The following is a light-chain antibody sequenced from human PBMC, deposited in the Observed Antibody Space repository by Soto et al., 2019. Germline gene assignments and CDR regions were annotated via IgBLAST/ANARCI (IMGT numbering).Light chain of an antibody. CDR1: QSVSSN. V-gene: IGKV3-15*01. Sequence: EIVMTQSPATLSVSPGERGTLSCRASQSVSSNLVWYQQKPGQAPRLLIYDASTRAAGIPARFSGSGSGTEFTLTISSLQTEDFAVYFCQQYNKWPLTFGPGTKVDI. CDR2: DAS. J-gene: IGKJ3*01. CDR3: QQYNKWPLT.